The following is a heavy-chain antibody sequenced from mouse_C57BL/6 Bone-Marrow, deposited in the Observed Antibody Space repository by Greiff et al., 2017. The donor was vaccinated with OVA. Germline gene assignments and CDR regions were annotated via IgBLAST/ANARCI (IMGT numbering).Heavy chain of an antibody. CDR3: ARDITTVVADWYFDV. CDR2: INYDGSST. J-gene: IGHJ1*03. V-gene: IGHV5-16*01. CDR1: GFTFSDYY. D-gene: IGHD1-1*01. Sequence: EVQLVESEGGLVQPGRSMKLSCTASGFTFSDYYMAWVRQVPEKGLEWVANINYDGSSTYYLDSLKSRFIISRDNAKNILYLQMSSLKSEDTATYYCARDITTVVADWYFDVWGTGTTGTVSS.